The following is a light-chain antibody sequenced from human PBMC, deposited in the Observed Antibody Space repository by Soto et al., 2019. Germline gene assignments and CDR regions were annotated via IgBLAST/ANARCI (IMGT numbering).Light chain of an antibody. CDR3: QQRFNWPRFT. Sequence: EIVLTQSPATLSLSPGERATLSCRASQSVSSYLAWYQQKPGHAPRLLIYDASNRATGIPARFSGGGSGTDFPLTISSLEPEDFAVYYCQQRFNWPRFTFAQGTKLEIK. CDR1: QSVSSY. CDR2: DAS. J-gene: IGKJ2*01. V-gene: IGKV3-11*01.